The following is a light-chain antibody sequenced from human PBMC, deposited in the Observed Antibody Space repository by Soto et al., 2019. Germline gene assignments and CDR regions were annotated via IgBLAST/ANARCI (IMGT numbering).Light chain of an antibody. CDR3: QQRMT. J-gene: IGKJ1*01. CDR2: GAS. V-gene: IGKV3-20*01. CDR1: QSVSSSY. Sequence: EIVLTQSPGTLSLSPGERATLSCSASQSVSSSYLAWYQQKPGQAPRLLIYGASSRATGIPDRFSGSGSGTDFTLTISRLEPEDFAVYYCQQRMTFGQGTKVEIK.